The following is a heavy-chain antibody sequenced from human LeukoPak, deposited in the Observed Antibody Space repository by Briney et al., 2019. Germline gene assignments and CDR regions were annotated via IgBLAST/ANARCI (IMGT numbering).Heavy chain of an antibody. V-gene: IGHV4-59*01. CDR3: AIDTWGCLVDDALDI. CDR2: IYYSGST. CDR1: GGSISSYY. Sequence: SETLSLTCTVSGGSISSYYWSWIRQPPGMGLEWIGYIYYSGSTKYNPSLKSRVTISVDTSKNQFTMKLSSVTAADTAVYYCAIDTWGCLVDDALDIWGQGTLVTVSS. D-gene: IGHD1-26*01. J-gene: IGHJ3*02.